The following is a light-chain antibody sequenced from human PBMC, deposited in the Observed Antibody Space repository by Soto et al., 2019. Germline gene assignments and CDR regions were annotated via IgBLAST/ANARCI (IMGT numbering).Light chain of an antibody. CDR2: DVI. CDR1: SSDVGRYNS. CDR3: SSYTSISASVI. J-gene: IGLJ2*01. V-gene: IGLV2-14*03. Sequence: QSVLTQPASVSGSPGQSITISCTGSSSDVGRYNSVSWYQQHPGTVPKLVIYDVINRPSGISNRFSGSKSGNTASLTISGLQAEDEAHYYCSSYTSISASVIFGGGTKLTVL.